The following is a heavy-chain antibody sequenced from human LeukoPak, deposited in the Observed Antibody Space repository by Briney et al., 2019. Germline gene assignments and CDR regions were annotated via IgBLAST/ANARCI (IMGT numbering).Heavy chain of an antibody. V-gene: IGHV4-4*07. CDR3: ASTAVITMIDYYYMGV. Sequence: SETLSLTCTVSGGSISSYYWSWIRQPAGKGLEWIGRIYTSGSTNYNPSLKSRVTMSVDTSKNQFSLKLSSVTAADTAVYYCASTAVITMIDYYYMGVWGKGTTVTVSS. CDR1: GGSISSYY. D-gene: IGHD3-22*01. CDR2: IYTSGST. J-gene: IGHJ6*03.